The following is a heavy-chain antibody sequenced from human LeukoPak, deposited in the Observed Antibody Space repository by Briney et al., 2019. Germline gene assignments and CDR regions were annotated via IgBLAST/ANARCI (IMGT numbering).Heavy chain of an antibody. CDR1: GFTFSSYA. D-gene: IGHD2-15*01. V-gene: IGHV3-23*01. CDR2: ISGSGGST. Sequence: GGSLRLSCAASGFTFSSYAMSWVRQAPGRGLEWVSAISGSGGSTYYADSVKGRFTISRDNSKNTLYLQMNSLRAEDTAVYYCARGRDQYCSGGSCYRYFDYWGQGTLVTVSS. J-gene: IGHJ4*02. CDR3: ARGRDQYCSGGSCYRYFDY.